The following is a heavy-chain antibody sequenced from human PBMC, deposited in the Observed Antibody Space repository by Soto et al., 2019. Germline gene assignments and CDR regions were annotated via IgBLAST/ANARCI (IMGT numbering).Heavy chain of an antibody. CDR2: IIPIFGTA. J-gene: IGHJ5*02. Sequence: SVKVSCKASGGTFSSYAISWVRQAPGQGLEWMGGIIPIFGTANYAQKFQGRVTITADESKNQFSLKLSSVTAADTAVYYCARAPHDFWSGQVEDWFDPWGQGTLVNVYS. V-gene: IGHV1-69*13. CDR1: GGTFSSYA. D-gene: IGHD3-3*01. CDR3: ARAPHDFWSGQVEDWFDP.